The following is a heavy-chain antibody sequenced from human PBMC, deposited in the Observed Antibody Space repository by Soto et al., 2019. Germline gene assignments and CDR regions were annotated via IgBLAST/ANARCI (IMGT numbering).Heavy chain of an antibody. V-gene: IGHV3-30*18. CDR1: GFSFSSYG. CDR3: AKEHVTSASEYYSHS. J-gene: IGHJ4*01. CDR2: ISYDGTNK. Sequence: PGGSLRLSCAASGFSFSSYGMHWVRQAPGKGLEWVAVISYDGTNKYCADSVKGRFTISRDNSKNTLYLQLIGLRAEDTAVYYCAKEHVTSASEYYSHSRRHGPLVTSPQ.